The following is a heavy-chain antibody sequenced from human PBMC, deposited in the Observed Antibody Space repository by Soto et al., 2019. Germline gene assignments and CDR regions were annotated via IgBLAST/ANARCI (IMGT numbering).Heavy chain of an antibody. CDR1: GFTFSSYG. Sequence: QVQLVESGGGVVQPGRSLRLSCAASGFTFSSYGMHWVRQAPGKGLEWVAVIWYDGSNKYYADSVKGRFTISRDNSKNTLYLQMNSLRAEDTAVYYCARDDYYGSGSSPDDAFDIWGQGTMVAVSS. CDR3: ARDDYYGSGSSPDDAFDI. V-gene: IGHV3-33*01. CDR2: IWYDGSNK. J-gene: IGHJ3*02. D-gene: IGHD3-10*01.